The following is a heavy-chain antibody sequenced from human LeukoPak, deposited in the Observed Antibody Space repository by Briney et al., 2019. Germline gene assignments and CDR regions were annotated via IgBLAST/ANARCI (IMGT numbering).Heavy chain of an antibody. D-gene: IGHD5-18*01. V-gene: IGHV4-38-2*02. Sequence: SETLSLTCTVSGYSISSGYYWGWIRQPPGKGLEWIGNIHQSGSTYYNPSVKSRVSISMDTSKNQFSLKLSSVTAADTAVYYCATVDTAMVFDYWGQGTLVTVSS. J-gene: IGHJ4*02. CDR1: GYSISSGYY. CDR2: IHQSGST. CDR3: ATVDTAMVFDY.